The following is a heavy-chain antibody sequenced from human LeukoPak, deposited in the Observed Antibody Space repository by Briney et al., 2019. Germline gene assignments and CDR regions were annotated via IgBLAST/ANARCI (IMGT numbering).Heavy chain of an antibody. CDR1: GGSISSYY. V-gene: IGHV4-59*01. J-gene: IGHJ6*02. Sequence: SETLSLTCTVSGGSISSYYWSWIRQPPGKGLEWIGYIYYSGSTNYNPSLKSRVTISVDTSKNQFSLKLSSVTAADTAVYYCARARSGSYMTYYYYYGMDAWGQGTTVTVSS. CDR2: IYYSGST. CDR3: ARARSGSYMTYYYYYGMDA. D-gene: IGHD1-26*01.